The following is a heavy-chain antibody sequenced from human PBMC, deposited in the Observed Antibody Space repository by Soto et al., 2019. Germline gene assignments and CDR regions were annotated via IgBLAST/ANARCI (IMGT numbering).Heavy chain of an antibody. CDR3: ARDGLYCSSTSCHLDY. V-gene: IGHV3-30-3*01. Sequence: QVQLVESGGGVVQPGRSLRLSCAASGFIFSPYTMHWVRQTPGKGLEWVAVISYDGNDKYYADSVKGRFTISRDNSKNTLYLQMNSLRAEDTAVYYCARDGLYCSSTSCHLDYWGQGTLVTVSS. D-gene: IGHD2-2*01. CDR2: ISYDGNDK. J-gene: IGHJ4*02. CDR1: GFIFSPYT.